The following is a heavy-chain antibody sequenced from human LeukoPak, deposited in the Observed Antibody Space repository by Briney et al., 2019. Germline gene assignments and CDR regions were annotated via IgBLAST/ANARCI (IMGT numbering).Heavy chain of an antibody. V-gene: IGHV5-10-1*01. CDR1: GYSLTSYW. CDR3: ARHSHGYSYGYYYYYGLDV. CDR2: IDPSDSYT. Sequence: GESLKISCKGSGYSLTSYWICWVRQMPGKGLEWMGTIDPSDSYTNYSPSFQGHVTISADKSISTAYLQWSSLKASDTAMYYCARHSHGYSYGYYYYYGLDVWGQGTTVTVSS. J-gene: IGHJ6*02. D-gene: IGHD5-18*01.